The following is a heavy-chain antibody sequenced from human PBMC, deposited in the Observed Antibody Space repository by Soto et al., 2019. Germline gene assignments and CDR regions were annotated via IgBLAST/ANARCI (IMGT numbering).Heavy chain of an antibody. CDR2: IDPSDSYT. CDR3: ARRLAGRSYGFYYGMDV. CDR1: GYSFTSYW. Sequence: GESLKISCKGSGYSFTSYWISWVRQMPGKGLEWMGRIDPSDSYTNYSPSFQGHVTISADKSISTAYLQWSSLKASDTAMYYCARRLAGRSYGFYYGMDVWGQGTTVTVSS. D-gene: IGHD1-26*01. V-gene: IGHV5-10-1*01. J-gene: IGHJ6*02.